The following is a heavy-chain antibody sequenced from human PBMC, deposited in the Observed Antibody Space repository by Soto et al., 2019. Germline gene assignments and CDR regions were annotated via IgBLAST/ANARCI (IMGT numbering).Heavy chain of an antibody. J-gene: IGHJ6*02. CDR2: IIPTFGTA. CDR1: GGTFSSYA. D-gene: IGHD6-19*01. V-gene: IGHV1-69*01. Sequence: QAQLVQSGAEVKKPGSSVKVSCKASGGTFSSYAISCLRQAPGQGLEWMGGIIPTFGTANYAQKFQGRVTITADESTSTAYMELSSLRSEDTGVYYCARGIAVAVGHYYYGMDVWGQGTTVTVSS. CDR3: ARGIAVAVGHYYYGMDV.